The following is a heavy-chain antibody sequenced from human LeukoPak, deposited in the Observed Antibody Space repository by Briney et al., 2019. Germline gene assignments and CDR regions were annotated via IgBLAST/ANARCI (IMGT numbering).Heavy chain of an antibody. Sequence: SETLSITCTVSGGSIGTYYWSWIRQPPGKGLEWIGYIYYSGSTNYNPSLKSRVTISVDTSKNQFSLKLSSVTAADTAVYYCARLVAARHDAFDIWGQGTMVTVSS. D-gene: IGHD6-6*01. CDR2: IYYSGST. J-gene: IGHJ3*02. CDR3: ARLVAARHDAFDI. V-gene: IGHV4-59*01. CDR1: GGSIGTYY.